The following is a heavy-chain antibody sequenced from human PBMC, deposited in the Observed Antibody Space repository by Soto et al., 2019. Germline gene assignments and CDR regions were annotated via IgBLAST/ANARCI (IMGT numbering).Heavy chain of an antibody. CDR3: ARGRLCSGGSCYYY. J-gene: IGHJ4*02. V-gene: IGHV1-69*13. CDR1: GDTFSSYA. D-gene: IGHD2-15*01. CDR2: IIPIFGTA. Sequence: ASVKGSCKASGDTFSSYAISWVRQAPGQGLEWMGGIIPIFGTANYAQKFQGRVTITADESTSTAYMELSSLRSEDTAVYYCARGRLCSGGSCYYYRGQRTLGTVSS.